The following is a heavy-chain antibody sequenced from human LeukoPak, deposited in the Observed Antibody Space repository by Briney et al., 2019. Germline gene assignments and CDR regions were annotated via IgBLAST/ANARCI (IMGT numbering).Heavy chain of an antibody. D-gene: IGHD2-15*01. CDR2: INHSGST. CDR3: ARFYCSGGSCYQGSLYFDC. J-gene: IGHJ4*02. CDR1: GGSFSAYN. Sequence: SETLSLTCAVYGGSFSAYNWSWIRQPPGKGLEWIGEINHSGSTNYNPSLKSRVTISVDTSKNQFSLKLSSVTAADTAVYYCARFYCSGGSCYQGSLYFDCWGQGTLVTVSS. V-gene: IGHV4-34*01.